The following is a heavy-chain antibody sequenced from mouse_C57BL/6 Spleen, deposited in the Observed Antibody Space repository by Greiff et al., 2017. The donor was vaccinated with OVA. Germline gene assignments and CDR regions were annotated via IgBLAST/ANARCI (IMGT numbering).Heavy chain of an antibody. V-gene: IGHV5-4*01. Sequence: EVKLMESGGGLVKPGGSLKLSCAASGFTFSSYAMSWVRQTPEKRLEWVATISDGGSYTYYPDNVKGRFTISRDNAKNNLYLQMSHLKSEDTAMYYCARDLWDYDGGNWFAYWGQGTLVTVSA. CDR3: ARDLWDYDGGNWFAY. D-gene: IGHD2-4*01. CDR1: GFTFSSYA. CDR2: ISDGGSYT. J-gene: IGHJ3*01.